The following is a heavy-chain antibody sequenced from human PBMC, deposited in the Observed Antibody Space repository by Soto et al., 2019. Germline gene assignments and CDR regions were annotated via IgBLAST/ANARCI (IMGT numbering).Heavy chain of an antibody. CDR3: ARDVAMPTGFGLGY. V-gene: IGHV3-23*01. Sequence: VQLLESGGGLVQPGGSVRLSCAASGFPFSHYAMSWVRQAPGKGLEWVSAISGNGADTTYADSVRGRFTISRDNSKDTLYLQMNSLRDDDTAVYYCARDVAMPTGFGLGYWGQGTLVTVSS. J-gene: IGHJ4*02. CDR2: ISGNGADT. CDR1: GFPFSHYA. D-gene: IGHD3-16*01.